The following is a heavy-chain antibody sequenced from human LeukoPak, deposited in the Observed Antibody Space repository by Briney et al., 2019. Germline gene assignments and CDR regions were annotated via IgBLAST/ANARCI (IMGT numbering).Heavy chain of an antibody. CDR3: ARVRLGDSNWYFDL. D-gene: IGHD3-16*01. CDR1: GGSISSSSYY. Sequence: SETLSLTCTVSGGSISSSSYYWGWIRQPPGKGLEWIGSIYYSGSTSYYKPSLKSRVTISVDTSKNEFSLKLSSVTAADTAVYYCARVRLGDSNWYFDLWGRGTLLTVSS. J-gene: IGHJ2*01. V-gene: IGHV4-39*02. CDR2: IYYSGSTS.